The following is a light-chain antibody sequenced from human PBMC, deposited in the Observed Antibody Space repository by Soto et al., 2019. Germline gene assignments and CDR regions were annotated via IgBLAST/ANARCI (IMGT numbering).Light chain of an antibody. CDR2: GAS. CDR1: QSVSSH. J-gene: IGKJ2*01. Sequence: EIVMTQSPATLSVSSGERVTLYCRSSQSVSSHLAWYQQKPGQAPRLLIYGASTRATGISARVSGCGSWTEFSLPISRLQSEDFAFYYVQQYNHWPRTFGQGTKLEIK. CDR3: QQYNHWPRT. V-gene: IGKV3-15*01.